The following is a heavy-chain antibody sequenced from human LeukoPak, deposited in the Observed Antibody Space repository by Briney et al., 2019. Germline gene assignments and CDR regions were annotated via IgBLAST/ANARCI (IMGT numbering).Heavy chain of an antibody. Sequence: ASVKVSCKTSGYTFTSYAMHWVRQAPGQRLEWMGWINAGNGNTKYSQKFQGRVTITRDTSASTAYMEPSSLRSEDTAVYYCARDLSVFRYYFDYWGQGTLVTVSS. J-gene: IGHJ4*02. V-gene: IGHV1-3*01. CDR3: ARDLSVFRYYFDY. CDR2: INAGNGNT. CDR1: GYTFTSYA. D-gene: IGHD3-10*01.